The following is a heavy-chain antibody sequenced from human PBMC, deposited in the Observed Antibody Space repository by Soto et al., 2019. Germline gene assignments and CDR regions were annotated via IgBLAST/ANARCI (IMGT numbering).Heavy chain of an antibody. V-gene: IGHV4-4*02. Sequence: QVQLQESGPGLVKPSGTLSLTCAVSGGSISSSHCWTWVRQSPGKGLEYIGEISHSGTSNSNPSLKSRVTPSVDQSKNHFSLTLTSVTAADTAVYYCARVVLTITRGAFDAWGQGTLVIVSS. CDR3: ARVVLTITRGAFDA. D-gene: IGHD3-9*01. J-gene: IGHJ3*01. CDR2: ISHSGTS. CDR1: GGSISSSHC.